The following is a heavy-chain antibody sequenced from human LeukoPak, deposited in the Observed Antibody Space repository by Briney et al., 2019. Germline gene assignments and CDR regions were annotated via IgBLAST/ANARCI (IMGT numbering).Heavy chain of an antibody. D-gene: IGHD5-18*01. V-gene: IGHV4-59*01. CDR1: GFTFSDAW. Sequence: GSLRLSCAASGFTFSDAWTTWIRQPPGKGLEWIGYIYYSGSTNYNPSLKSRVNISVDTSKNQFSLKLSSVTAADTAVYYCARVIRYSYGERGLSFDYWGQGTLVTVSS. CDR2: IYYSGST. CDR3: ARVIRYSYGERGLSFDY. J-gene: IGHJ4*02.